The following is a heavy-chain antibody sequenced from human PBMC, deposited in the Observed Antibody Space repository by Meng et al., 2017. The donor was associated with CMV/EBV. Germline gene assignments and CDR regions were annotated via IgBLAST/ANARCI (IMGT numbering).Heavy chain of an antibody. CDR1: GGTFSSYA. J-gene: IGHJ6*02. Sequence: SVKVSCKASGGTFSSYAISWVRQAPGQGLEWMGGIIPIFGTANYAQKFQGRVTITTDESTSTAYMELSSLRSEDTAVYYRVRNPDFWSGYPFYYYYGMDVWGQGTTVTVSS. CDR3: VRNPDFWSGYPFYYYYGMDV. CDR2: IIPIFGTA. D-gene: IGHD3-3*01. V-gene: IGHV1-69*05.